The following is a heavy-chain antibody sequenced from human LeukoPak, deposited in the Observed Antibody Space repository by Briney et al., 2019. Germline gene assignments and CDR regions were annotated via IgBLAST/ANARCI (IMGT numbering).Heavy chain of an antibody. CDR1: GFAFYDYA. CDR2: INDNGAKT. D-gene: IGHD3-16*01. CDR3: ANLNAPYWGNFDY. J-gene: IGHJ4*02. V-gene: IGHV3-23*01. Sequence: GRSLRLSCAASGFAFYDYAMSWVRQPPGKGLEWVSGINDNGAKTFYADSVKGRLTISRDNSKSTLYLQMNSLRAEDTAVYYCANLNAPYWGNFDYWGQGTLVTVSS.